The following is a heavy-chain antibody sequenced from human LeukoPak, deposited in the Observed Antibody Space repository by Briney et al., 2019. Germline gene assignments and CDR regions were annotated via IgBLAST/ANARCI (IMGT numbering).Heavy chain of an antibody. Sequence: SETLSLTCAVYGGSFSGYYWSWIRQPPGKGLEWIGEINHSGSTNYNPSLKSRVTISVDTSKNQFSLKLSSVTAADTAVYYCARSTIFGVVRYNSWYSDYWGQGTLVTVSS. D-gene: IGHD3-3*01. CDR2: INHSGST. J-gene: IGHJ4*02. CDR3: ARSTIFGVVRYNSWYSDY. V-gene: IGHV4-34*01. CDR1: GGSFSGYY.